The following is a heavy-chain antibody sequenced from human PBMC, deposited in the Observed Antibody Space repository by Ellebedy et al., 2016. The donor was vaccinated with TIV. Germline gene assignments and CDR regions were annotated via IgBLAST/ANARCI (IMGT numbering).Heavy chain of an antibody. CDR2: ITESGGNT. J-gene: IGHJ4*02. V-gene: IGHV3-23*01. Sequence: GESLKISCAASGLTFSSHVMSWVRQAPGKGLEWVSSITESGGNTYYADSVKGRFTISRDNAKNSLYLQMNSLGDEDTAVYHCVRRAVDYWGQGTLVTVSS. CDR3: VRRAVDY. CDR1: GLTFSSHV.